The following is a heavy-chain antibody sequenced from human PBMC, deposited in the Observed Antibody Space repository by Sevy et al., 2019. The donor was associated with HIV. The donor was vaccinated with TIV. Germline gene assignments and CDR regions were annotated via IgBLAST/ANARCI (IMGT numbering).Heavy chain of an antibody. D-gene: IGHD3-3*01. J-gene: IGHJ3*02. Sequence: SETLSLTCTVSGGSISSYYWSWIRQPPGKGLEWIGYIYYSGSTNYNPSLKSRVTISVDTSKNQFSLKLSSVTAADTAVYYCARLSGNYDFWSGYADAFDIWGQRTMVTVSS. CDR1: GGSISSYY. CDR3: ARLSGNYDFWSGYADAFDI. CDR2: IYYSGST. V-gene: IGHV4-59*01.